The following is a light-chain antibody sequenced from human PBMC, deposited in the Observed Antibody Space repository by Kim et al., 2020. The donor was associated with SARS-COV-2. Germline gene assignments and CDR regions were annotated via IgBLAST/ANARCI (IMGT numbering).Light chain of an antibody. J-gene: IGKJ2*01. Sequence: SESVGDRVTITCRASQGISSHLAWFQQKPGKATKSLIYAASSLQSGVPSKFSGSGSGTDFTLTISSLQPEDFATYYCQQYSRYPVTFGQGTKLEI. CDR1: QGISSH. CDR3: QQYSRYPVT. V-gene: IGKV1-16*02. CDR2: AAS.